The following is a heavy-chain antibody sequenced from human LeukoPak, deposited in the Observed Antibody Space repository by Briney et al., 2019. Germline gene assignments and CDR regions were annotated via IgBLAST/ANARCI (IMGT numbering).Heavy chain of an antibody. J-gene: IGHJ6*03. CDR1: GFTLSSYW. CDR2: IKQDGSEK. V-gene: IGHV3-7*01. CDR3: ARDRIYSSSWPIKYYYYMDV. D-gene: IGHD6-13*01. Sequence: GGSLRLSCAASGFTLSSYWMIWVRQAPGKALEWVANIKQDGSEKFYVDSVKGRFTISRDNAKNSLYLQMNSLRPEDTAVYYCARDRIYSSSWPIKYYYYMDVWGKGTTVTVSS.